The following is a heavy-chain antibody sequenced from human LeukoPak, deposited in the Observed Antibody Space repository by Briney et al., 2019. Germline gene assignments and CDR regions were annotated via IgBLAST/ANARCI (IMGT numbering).Heavy chain of an antibody. CDR2: ISGSGGST. Sequence: GGSLRLSCAASGFTFSSYAMSWVRQAPGKGLEWVSTISGSGGSTYDADSGKGRLTISRDNSKNTLYLQMNSLRAEDTAVYYCAKGSSLDYWGQGTLVTVPS. CDR3: AKGSSLDY. J-gene: IGHJ4*02. V-gene: IGHV3-23*01. D-gene: IGHD2-2*01. CDR1: GFTFSSYA.